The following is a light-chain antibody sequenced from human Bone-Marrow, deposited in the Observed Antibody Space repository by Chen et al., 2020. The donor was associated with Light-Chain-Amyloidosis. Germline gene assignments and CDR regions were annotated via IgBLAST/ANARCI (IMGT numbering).Light chain of an antibody. V-gene: IGLV3-21*02. CDR1: NIGSTS. J-gene: IGLJ3*02. CDR3: QVWDRSSDRPV. Sequence: SYVPTQPSSVSVAPGQTATIARGGNNIGSTSVHWYQQTPGQAPLLVVYDDSDRPSGIPERWSGSNSGNTATLTISRVEAGDEADYYCQVWDRSSDRPVFGGGTKLTVL. CDR2: DDS.